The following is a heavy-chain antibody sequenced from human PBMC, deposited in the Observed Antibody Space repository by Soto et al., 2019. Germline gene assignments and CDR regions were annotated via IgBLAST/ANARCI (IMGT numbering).Heavy chain of an antibody. CDR3: ARTPSDDNYDSSGPADNDY. D-gene: IGHD3-22*01. J-gene: IGHJ4*02. CDR2: IIPIFGTA. CDR1: GGTFSSYA. Sequence: QVQLVQSGAEVKKPGSSVKVSCKASGGTFSSYAISWVRHAPGQGLEWMGGIIPIFGTANYAQKFQGRVTITADESTSTAYMELSSLRSEDTAVYYCARTPSDDNYDSSGPADNDYWGQGTLVTVSS. V-gene: IGHV1-69*01.